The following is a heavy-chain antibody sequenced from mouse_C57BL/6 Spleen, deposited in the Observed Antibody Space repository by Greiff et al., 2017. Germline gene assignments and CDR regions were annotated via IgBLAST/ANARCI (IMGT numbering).Heavy chain of an antibody. CDR3: ARDYYGSSPHFGY. V-gene: IGHV1-59*01. CDR1: GYTFTSYW. J-gene: IGHJ2*01. Sequence: VQLQQPGAELVRPGTSVKLSCKASGYTFTSYWMHWVKQRPGQGLEWIGVIDPSDSYTNYNQKFKGKATLTVDTSSSTAYMQLSSLTSEDSAVYYCARDYYGSSPHFGYWGQGTTLTVSS. D-gene: IGHD1-1*01. CDR2: IDPSDSYT.